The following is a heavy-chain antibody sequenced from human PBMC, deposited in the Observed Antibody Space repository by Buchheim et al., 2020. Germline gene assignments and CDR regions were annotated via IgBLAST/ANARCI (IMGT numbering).Heavy chain of an antibody. CDR1: GYTFSSYE. D-gene: IGHD3-16*01. J-gene: IGHJ4*02. CDR2: MSFDGRNK. Sequence: QVQLVESGGGVVQPGRSLRLSCAASGYTFSSYEVHWVRQAPGKGLEWLSFMSFDGRNKYYADSVKGRFTVSRDTSKNTLYLQMNSLRADDTAVYYYARDLGLHFGGGFDYWGQGT. V-gene: IGHV3-30*04. CDR3: ARDLGLHFGGGFDY.